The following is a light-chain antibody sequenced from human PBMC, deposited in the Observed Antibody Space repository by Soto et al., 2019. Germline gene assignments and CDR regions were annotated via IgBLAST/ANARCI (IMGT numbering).Light chain of an antibody. CDR1: QSVSSSY. CDR3: QQYGSSPWT. V-gene: IGKV3-20*01. CDR2: GAS. J-gene: IGKJ1*01. Sequence: ENVLTQSPGTLSLSPGGRATLSCRASQSVSSSYLTWYQQKPGQAPRLLIYGASSRATGVPDRFSGSGSGTDFTLTISSLEPEDFAVYYCQQYGSSPWTFGQGTKVEIK.